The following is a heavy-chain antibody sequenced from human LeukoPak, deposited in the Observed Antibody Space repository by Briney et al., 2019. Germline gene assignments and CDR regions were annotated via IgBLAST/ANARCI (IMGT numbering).Heavy chain of an antibody. CDR3: ARVRGGTGGSVDDAFDI. CDR2: IIPIFGTA. J-gene: IGHJ3*02. Sequence: SVKVSCKASGGTFSSYAISWVRQAPGQGLEWMGGIIPIFGTANYAQKFQGRVTITTDESTSTAYMELSSLRSEDTAVYYCARVRGGTGGSVDDAFDIWGQGTMVTVSS. D-gene: IGHD1-26*01. V-gene: IGHV1-69*05. CDR1: GGTFSSYA.